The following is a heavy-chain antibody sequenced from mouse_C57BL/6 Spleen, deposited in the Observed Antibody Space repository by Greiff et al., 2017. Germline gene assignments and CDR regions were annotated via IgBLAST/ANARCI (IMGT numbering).Heavy chain of an antibody. CDR1: GYAFSSSW. CDR3: ARSLDGYYVTFDY. CDR2: IYPGDGDT. V-gene: IGHV1-82*01. J-gene: IGHJ2*01. D-gene: IGHD2-3*01. Sequence: QVQLQQSGPELVKPGASVKISCKASGYAFSSSWMNWVKQRPGKGLEWIGLIYPGDGDTNYNGKFKGKATLTADKSSSTAYMQLSSLTSEDSAVYFCARSLDGYYVTFDYWGQGTTLTVSS.